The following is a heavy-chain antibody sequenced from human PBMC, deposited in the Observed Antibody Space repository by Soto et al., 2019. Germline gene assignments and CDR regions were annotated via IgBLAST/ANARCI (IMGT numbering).Heavy chain of an antibody. CDR3: TTDSGYCSGGSCYPGAFDI. J-gene: IGHJ3*02. CDR2: IKSKTDGGTT. V-gene: IGHV3-15*01. Sequence: EVQLVESGGGLVKPGGSLRLSCAASGFTFSNAWMSWVRQAPGKGLEWVGRIKSKTDGGTTDYAAPVKGRFTISRDDSKNTLYLQMNSLKTEDTAVYYCTTDSGYCSGGSCYPGAFDIWGQGTMVTVSS. D-gene: IGHD2-15*01. CDR1: GFTFSNAW.